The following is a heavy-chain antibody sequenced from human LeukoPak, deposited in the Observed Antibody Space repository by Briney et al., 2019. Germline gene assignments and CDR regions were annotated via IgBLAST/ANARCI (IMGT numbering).Heavy chain of an antibody. Sequence: SETLSLTCTVSGVSISSYYWSWIRQPAGKGLEWIGRIYTSGSTNYNPSLKSRVTMSVDTSKNQFSLKLSSVTAADTAVYFCARGPQVNTGSFFSGWFDPWGQGTLVTVSS. D-gene: IGHD3-10*01. J-gene: IGHJ5*02. CDR2: IYTSGST. CDR3: ARGPQVNTGSFFSGWFDP. CDR1: GVSISSYY. V-gene: IGHV4-4*07.